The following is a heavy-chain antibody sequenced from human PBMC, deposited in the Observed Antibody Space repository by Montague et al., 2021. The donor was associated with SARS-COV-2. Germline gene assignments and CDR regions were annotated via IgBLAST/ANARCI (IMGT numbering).Heavy chain of an antibody. CDR1: GFTFRSYV. CDR3: ARDGHRRLSIEGRFDP. D-gene: IGHD6-6*01. V-gene: IGHV3-30*04. J-gene: IGHJ5*02. CDR2: ISDDGTNK. Sequence: SLRLSCAASGFTFRSYVMHWVRQTPGKGLEWVASISDDGTNKFYVDSVKGRFTISRDNSKNSLYLQMNSLRADDMAVYYCARDGHRRLSIEGRFDPWGQGTLVTVSS.